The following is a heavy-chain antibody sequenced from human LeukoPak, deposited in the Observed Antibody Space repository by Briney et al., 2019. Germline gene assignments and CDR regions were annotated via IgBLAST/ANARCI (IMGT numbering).Heavy chain of an antibody. V-gene: IGHV1-18*01. CDR3: ARNMGWGPMVRGRLNWFDP. J-gene: IGHJ5*02. Sequence: ASVKVSCKASGYTFTSYGISWVRQPPGQGLEWIGWISAYNGNTNYAQKLQGRVTMTTDTSTSTAYMELRSLRSDDTAVYYCARNMGWGPMVRGRLNWFDPWGQGTLVTVSS. D-gene: IGHD3-10*01. CDR2: ISAYNGNT. CDR1: GYTFTSYG.